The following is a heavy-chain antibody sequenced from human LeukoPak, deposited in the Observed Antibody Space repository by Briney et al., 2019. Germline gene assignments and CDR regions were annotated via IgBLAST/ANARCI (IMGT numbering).Heavy chain of an antibody. CDR3: ARDVVAAAGSWDY. V-gene: IGHV4-4*07. J-gene: IGHJ4*02. CDR1: GGSISSFY. CDR2: IYTSGST. Sequence: PSETLSLTCTVSGGSISSFYWSWIRQPAGKGLEWIGRIYTSGSTNYNPSPKSRVTMSVDTSKNQFSLNLSSVTAADTAVYYCARDVVAAAGSWDYWGQGTLVTVSS. D-gene: IGHD6-13*01.